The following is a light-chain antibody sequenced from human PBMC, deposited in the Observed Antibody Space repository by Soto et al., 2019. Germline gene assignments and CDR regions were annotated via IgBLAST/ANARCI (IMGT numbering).Light chain of an antibody. Sequence: QSVLTQPPSASGTPGQRVTISCSGSSSDIGSNTVHWYQQVPGTTPKLLIYSNNQRPSGVPDRFSGSKSGTSAPLAISGLQSEDEADYYCAAWDVSLNGVVFGGGTKLTVL. CDR2: SNN. J-gene: IGLJ2*01. CDR1: SSDIGSNT. CDR3: AAWDVSLNGVV. V-gene: IGLV1-44*01.